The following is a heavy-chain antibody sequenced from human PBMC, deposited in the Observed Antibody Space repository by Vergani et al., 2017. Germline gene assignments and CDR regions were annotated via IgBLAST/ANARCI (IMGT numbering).Heavy chain of an antibody. J-gene: IGHJ4*02. D-gene: IGHD2-21*02. V-gene: IGHV1-2*02. CDR2: INPNSGGT. Sequence: QVQLVQSGAEVKKPGASVKVSCKASGYTFTGYYMHWVRQAPGQGLEWMGWINPNSGGTNYAQKFQGRVTMTRDTSISTAYMELSRLRSDDTAVYYCATVALGSVVTAASPFDYWGQGTLVTVSS. CDR1: GYTFTGYY. CDR3: ATVALGSVVTAASPFDY.